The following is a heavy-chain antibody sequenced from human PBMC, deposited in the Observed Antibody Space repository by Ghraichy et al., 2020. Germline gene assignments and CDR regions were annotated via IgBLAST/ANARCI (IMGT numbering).Heavy chain of an antibody. J-gene: IGHJ4*02. CDR1: GFTFSSYG. CDR2: ISGSGGST. CDR3: AKTSRGDSSGYDDY. V-gene: IGHV3-23*01. D-gene: IGHD3-22*01. Sequence: GGSLRLSCAASGFTFSSYGMHWVRQAPGKGLEWVSAISGSGGSTYYADSVKGRFTISRDNSKNTLYLQMNSLRAEDTAVYYCAKTSRGDSSGYDDYWGQGTLVTVSS.